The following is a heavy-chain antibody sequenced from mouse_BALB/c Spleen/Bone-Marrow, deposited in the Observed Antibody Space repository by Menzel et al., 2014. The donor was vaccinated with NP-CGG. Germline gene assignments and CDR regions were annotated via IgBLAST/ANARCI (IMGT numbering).Heavy chain of an antibody. D-gene: IGHD2-1*01. J-gene: IGHJ3*01. CDR1: GFNIKDTY. CDR3: ARNGNYGAWFAY. CDR2: IDPANGNT. Sequence: EVQLQQSGAEPVKPGASVKLSCTASGFNIKDTYMHWVKQRPEQGLEWIGRIDPANGNTKYDPKFQGEATITADTSSNTAYLQLSSLTSEDTAVYYCARNGNYGAWFAYWGQGTLVTVSA. V-gene: IGHV14-3*02.